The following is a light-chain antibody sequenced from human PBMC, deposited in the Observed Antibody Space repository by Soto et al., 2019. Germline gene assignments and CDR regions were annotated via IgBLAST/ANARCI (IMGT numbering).Light chain of an antibody. J-gene: IGKJ1*01. CDR2: GAS. CDR3: QQSFTTPRT. CDR1: QNIRQF. Sequence: DVRMTRSAPSRSESVGDSVTITCLTSQNIRQFLNWYQVKSGKAPQLLIFGASNLHSGVPPRFSGSGSGTDFSLSISSLQAEDFATYYCQQSFTTPRTFGQGTKVDI. V-gene: IGKV1-39*01.